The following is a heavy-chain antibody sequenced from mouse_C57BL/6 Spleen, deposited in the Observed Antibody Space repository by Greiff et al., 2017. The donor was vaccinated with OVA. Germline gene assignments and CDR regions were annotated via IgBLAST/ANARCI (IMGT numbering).Heavy chain of an antibody. CDR2: IYPGDGDT. Sequence: VKLMESGPELVKPGASVKISCKASGYAFSSSWMNWVKQRPGKGLEWIGRIYPGDGDTNYNGKFKGKATLTADKSSSTAYMQLSSLTSEDSAVYFCARKASDDYYAMDYWGQGTSVTVSS. V-gene: IGHV1-82*01. J-gene: IGHJ4*01. CDR3: ARKASDDYYAMDY. CDR1: GYAFSSSW.